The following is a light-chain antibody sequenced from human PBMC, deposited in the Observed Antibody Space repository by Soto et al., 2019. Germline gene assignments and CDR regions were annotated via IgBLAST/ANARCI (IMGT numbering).Light chain of an antibody. J-gene: IGLJ3*02. CDR3: LLYSGARQHWV. CDR1: TGAVTGSYY. V-gene: IGLV7-43*01. Sequence: QTVVTQEPSLTVAPGGTVTLTCASNTGAVTGSYYPNWFQQKPGPAPRALIYNTTNRHSWTPARFSGSLLGGKAALTLSGVHPDDEAYYYHLLYSGARQHWVFGGGTKLTVL. CDR2: NTT.